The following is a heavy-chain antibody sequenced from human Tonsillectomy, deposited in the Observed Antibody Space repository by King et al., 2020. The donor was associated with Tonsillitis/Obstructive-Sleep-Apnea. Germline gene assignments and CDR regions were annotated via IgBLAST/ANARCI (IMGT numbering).Heavy chain of an antibody. J-gene: IGHJ6*02. CDR2: ISGGGGST. CDR1: GFTFSSYA. V-gene: IGHV3-23*04. Sequence: VQLVESGGGLVQPGGSLRLSCAASGFTFSSYAMSWVRQAPGKGLERVSGISGGGGSTYYADSVKGRFTISRDSPKNTLYLQMNSLRAEATAVYYCAKEDYYSYGMDVWGQGTTVTVSS. CDR3: AKEDYYSYGMDV.